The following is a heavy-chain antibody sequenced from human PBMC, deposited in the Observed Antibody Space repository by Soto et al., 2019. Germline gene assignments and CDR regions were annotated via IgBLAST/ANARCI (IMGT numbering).Heavy chain of an antibody. V-gene: IGHV1-69*13. D-gene: IGHD6-13*01. Sequence: SVKVSCKASGGTSSSYAISWVRQAPGQGLEWMGGIIPIFGTANYAQKFQGRVTITADESTSTAYMELSSLRAEDTAVYYCARDPRGAAPYYYYGMDVWGQGTTLTVSS. CDR1: GGTSSSYA. CDR2: IIPIFGTA. J-gene: IGHJ6*02. CDR3: ARDPRGAAPYYYYGMDV.